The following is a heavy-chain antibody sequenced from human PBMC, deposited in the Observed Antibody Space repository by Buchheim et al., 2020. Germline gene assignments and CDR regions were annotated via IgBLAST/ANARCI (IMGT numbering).Heavy chain of an antibody. CDR3: AREEWEAATDRGY. D-gene: IGHD6-13*01. Sequence: EVQLVESGGGLVQPGGSLRLSCAASGFTFSRYRMNWVRQAPGKGLEWVSYISSSSTIYYADSVKGRFTTSRDNAKNSLYLQMNSLRDEDTAVYYCAREEWEAATDRGYWGQGTL. CDR1: GFTFSRYR. CDR2: ISSSSTI. V-gene: IGHV3-48*02. J-gene: IGHJ4*02.